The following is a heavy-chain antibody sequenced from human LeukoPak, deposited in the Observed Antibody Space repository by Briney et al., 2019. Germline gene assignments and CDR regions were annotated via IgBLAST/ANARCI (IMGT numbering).Heavy chain of an antibody. CDR3: ARQGRLRRFGEENNWFDP. D-gene: IGHD3-10*01. Sequence: SETLSLTCTVSGGSISSSSFYWGWIRQPPGKGLEWIGSIYYSGSTYYNPSLKSRATISVDTTKNQFSLKMSSVTATDTAVYHCARQGRLRRFGEENNWFDPWGQGTLVTVSS. J-gene: IGHJ5*02. CDR1: GGSISSSSFY. V-gene: IGHV4-39*01. CDR2: IYYSGST.